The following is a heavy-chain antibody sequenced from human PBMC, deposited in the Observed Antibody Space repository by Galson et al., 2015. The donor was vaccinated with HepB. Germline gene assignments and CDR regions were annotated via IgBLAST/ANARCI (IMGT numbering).Heavy chain of an antibody. CDR1: GFTFSSYG. Sequence: SLRLSCAASGFTFSSYGMHWVRQAPGKGLEWVAVISYDGSNKYYADSVKGRFTISRDNSKNTLYLQMNSLRAEDTAVYYCAREFRDDILTGEHSFDYWGQGTLVTVSS. J-gene: IGHJ4*02. V-gene: IGHV3-30*03. CDR3: AREFRDDILTGEHSFDY. D-gene: IGHD3-9*01. CDR2: ISYDGSNK.